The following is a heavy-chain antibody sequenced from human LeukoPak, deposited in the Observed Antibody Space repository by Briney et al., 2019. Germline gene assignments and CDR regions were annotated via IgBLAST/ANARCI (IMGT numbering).Heavy chain of an antibody. CDR3: ARGDRYCSSTSCYKLQYYFDY. D-gene: IGHD2-2*02. J-gene: IGHJ4*02. CDR2: INHSGST. CDR1: GGSFSGYY. V-gene: IGHV4-34*01. Sequence: SETLSLTCAVYGGSFSGYYWSWIRQPPGKGLEWIGEINHSGSTNYNPSLKSRVTISVDTSKNQFSLKLSSVTAADTAVYYCARGDRYCSSTSCYKLQYYFDYWGQGTLVTVSS.